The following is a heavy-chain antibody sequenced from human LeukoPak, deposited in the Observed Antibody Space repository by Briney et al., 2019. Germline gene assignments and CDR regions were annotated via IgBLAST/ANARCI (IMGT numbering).Heavy chain of an antibody. CDR3: ARPLRNYDILTGYYYYYMDV. CDR2: ISSSGSTI. V-gene: IGHV3-11*01. Sequence: GGSLRLSCAASGFTFSDYYMSWIRQAPGKGLEWVPYISSSGSTIYYADSVKGRFTISRDNAKNSLYLQMNSLRAEDTAVYYCARPLRNYDILTGYYYYYMDVWGKGTTVTISS. D-gene: IGHD3-9*01. J-gene: IGHJ6*03. CDR1: GFTFSDYY.